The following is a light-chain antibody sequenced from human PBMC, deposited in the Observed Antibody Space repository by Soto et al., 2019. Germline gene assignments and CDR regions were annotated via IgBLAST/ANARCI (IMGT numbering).Light chain of an antibody. CDR2: AAS. CDR3: QQYDNYPLT. J-gene: IGKJ4*01. CDR1: QGISSY. V-gene: IGKV1-8*01. Sequence: AIRMTQSPSSLSASTGDRVTITCRASQGISSYLAWYQQKPGKAPKLLIYAASTLQSGVPSRFSGSGSGTEFTLTISNLQPDDFATYYCQQYDNYPLTFGGGTKVDIK.